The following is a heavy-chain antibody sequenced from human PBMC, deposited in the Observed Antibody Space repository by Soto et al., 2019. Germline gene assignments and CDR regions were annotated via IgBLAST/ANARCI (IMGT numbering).Heavy chain of an antibody. V-gene: IGHV1-69*02. D-gene: IGHD3-10*01. J-gene: IGHJ4*02. CDR1: GDTFAFHS. Sequence: QVQLVQSGAEVKRPGSSVKVSCKASGDTFAFHSINWVRQAPGLGLEWMGRINPILSMSNYAQRFQGRVMMTADTSTSTAYMVLSSLRSEDTAIYYCATSYGSGYRAFDYWGQGALVTVSS. CDR3: ATSYGSGYRAFDY. CDR2: INPILSMS.